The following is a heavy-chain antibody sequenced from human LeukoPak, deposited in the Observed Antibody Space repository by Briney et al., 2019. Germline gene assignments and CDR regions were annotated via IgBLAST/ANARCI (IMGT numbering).Heavy chain of an antibody. D-gene: IGHD4-17*01. CDR2: IIPIFGTA. V-gene: IGHV1-69*06. Sequence: SVKVSCKASGGTFSSYAISWVRQAPGQGLEWMGGIIPIFGTANYAQKFQGRVTITADKSTSTAYMGLSSLRSEDTAVYYCARDRANYGDDGDYYYYMDVWGKGTTVTVSS. CDR1: GGTFSSYA. CDR3: ARDRANYGDDGDYYYYMDV. J-gene: IGHJ6*03.